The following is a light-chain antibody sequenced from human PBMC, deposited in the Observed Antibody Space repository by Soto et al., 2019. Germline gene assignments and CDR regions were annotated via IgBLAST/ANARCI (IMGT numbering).Light chain of an antibody. J-gene: IGLJ2*01. CDR2: RNN. CDR3: AAWDDSLSGVV. CDR1: SSNIGSNY. V-gene: IGLV1-47*01. Sequence: QAVVTQPPSASGTPGQRVTISCSGSSSNIGSNYVYWYQQLPGTAPKLLIYRNNQRPSGVPDRFSGSKSGTSASLAISGLRSEDEAEYYCAAWDDSLSGVVFGGGTQVTAL.